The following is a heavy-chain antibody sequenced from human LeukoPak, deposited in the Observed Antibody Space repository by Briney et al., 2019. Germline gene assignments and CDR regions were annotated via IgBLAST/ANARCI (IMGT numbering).Heavy chain of an antibody. CDR2: ISYNGGST. Sequence: HTGGSLRLSCAASGFTFNTYAMHRVRQAPGKGLEYVSAISYNGGSTYYANSVKGRFTISRDNSKNTLYLQMGSLRADDMAVYYCARRPYSGTYYVDYWGQGTLVTVSS. CDR1: GFTFNTYA. D-gene: IGHD1-26*01. J-gene: IGHJ4*02. CDR3: ARRPYSGTYYVDY. V-gene: IGHV3-64*01.